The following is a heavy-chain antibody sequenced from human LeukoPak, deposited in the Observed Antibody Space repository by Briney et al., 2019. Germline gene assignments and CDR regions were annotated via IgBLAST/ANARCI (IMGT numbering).Heavy chain of an antibody. J-gene: IGHJ3*02. CDR1: EFTFSSYW. Sequence: GGSLRLSRAASEFTFSSYWMSWVRQAPGKGLEWVANIKQDGSGKYYVDSVKGRFTISRDNAKNSLYLQMNSLRAEDTAVYYCARDSEMATQSGLYDAFDIWGQGTMVTVSS. CDR2: IKQDGSGK. D-gene: IGHD5-24*01. V-gene: IGHV3-7*01. CDR3: ARDSEMATQSGLYDAFDI.